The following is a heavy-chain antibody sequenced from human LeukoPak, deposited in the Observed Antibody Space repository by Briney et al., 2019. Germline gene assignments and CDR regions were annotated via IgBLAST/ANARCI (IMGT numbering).Heavy chain of an antibody. CDR1: GYTFTGYY. D-gene: IGHD6-6*01. CDR2: INPNSGGT. J-gene: IGHJ4*02. CDR3: ARGEDIAARPFDY. V-gene: IGHV1-2*02. Sequence: ASVEVSCKASGYTFTGYYIHWVRQAPGQGLEWMGWINPNSGGTNYAQKFQDRVTMTRDTSISTAYMGLSRLRSDDTAVYYCARGEDIAARPFDYWGQGTLVTVSS.